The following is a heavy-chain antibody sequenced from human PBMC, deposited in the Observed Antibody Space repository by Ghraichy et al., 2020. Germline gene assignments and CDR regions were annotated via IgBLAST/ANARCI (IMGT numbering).Heavy chain of an antibody. CDR1: GGSISSYY. CDR2: IYYSGST. CDR3: ARDYPDNRDVGATKDNWFDP. V-gene: IGHV4-59*01. Sequence: TLSLTCTVSGGSISSYYWSWIRQPPGKGLEWIGYIYYSGSTNYNPSLKSPVTISVDTSKNQFSLKLSSVTAADTAVYYCARDYPDNRDVGATKDNWFDPWGQGTLVTVSS. J-gene: IGHJ5*02. D-gene: IGHD1-26*01.